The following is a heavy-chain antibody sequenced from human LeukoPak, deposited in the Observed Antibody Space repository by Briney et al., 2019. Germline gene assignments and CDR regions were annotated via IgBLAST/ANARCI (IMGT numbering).Heavy chain of an antibody. D-gene: IGHD5-12*01. CDR1: GGTFSRYA. CDR2: ISAYNGNT. Sequence: GASVKVSCKASGGTFSRYAISWVRQAPGQGLEWMGWISAYNGNTKYAQTLQGRVTMTTDTSTSTAYMELRSLRSDDTAVYYCTSTGYSGHDPLHYWGRGTLVTVSS. J-gene: IGHJ4*02. V-gene: IGHV1-18*01. CDR3: TSTGYSGHDPLHY.